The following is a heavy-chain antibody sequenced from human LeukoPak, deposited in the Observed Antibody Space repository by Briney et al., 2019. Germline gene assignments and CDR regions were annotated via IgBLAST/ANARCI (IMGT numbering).Heavy chain of an antibody. V-gene: IGHV3-9*01. J-gene: IGHJ6*02. CDR1: GFTFDDYA. CDR2: ISWNSGSI. CDR3: AKSWTYYYYYYGMDV. D-gene: IGHD6-13*01. Sequence: GRSLRLSCAASGFTFDDYAMHWVRQAPGKGLEWVSGISWNSGSIGYADSVKGRFTISRDDAKNSLYLQMNSLRAEDTALYYCAKSWTYYYYYYGMDVWGQGTTVTVSS.